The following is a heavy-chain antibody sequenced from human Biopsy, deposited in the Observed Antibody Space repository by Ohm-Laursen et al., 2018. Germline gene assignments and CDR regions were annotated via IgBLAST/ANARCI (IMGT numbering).Heavy chain of an antibody. V-gene: IGHV4-59*11. CDR3: ARGSNEYGGLYFPH. D-gene: IGHD4-23*01. J-gene: IGHJ1*01. CDR1: GGSFTGHY. CDR2: ISYTGYT. Sequence: TLSLTCTVSGGSFTGHYWSWIRQPPRKGLEWIGHISYTGYTSYKSSLKSRVTISLDTSRKHFSLRLTSLAAADTAVYYCARGSNEYGGLYFPHWGQGTLVTVSS.